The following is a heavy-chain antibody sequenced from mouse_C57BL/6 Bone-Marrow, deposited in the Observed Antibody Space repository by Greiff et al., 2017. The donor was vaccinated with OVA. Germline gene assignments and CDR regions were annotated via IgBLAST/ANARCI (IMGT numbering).Heavy chain of an antibody. J-gene: IGHJ4*01. CDR1: GYTFTNYW. D-gene: IGHD1-1*01. CDR2: IYPGGGYT. Sequence: VKLMESGAELVRPGTSVKMSCKASGYTFTNYWIGWAKQRPGHGLEWIGDIYPGGGYTNYNEKFKGKATLTADKSSSTAYMQFSSLTSEDSAIYYCARRYYGSSYETMDYWGQGTSVTVSS. CDR3: ARRYYGSSYETMDY. V-gene: IGHV1-63*01.